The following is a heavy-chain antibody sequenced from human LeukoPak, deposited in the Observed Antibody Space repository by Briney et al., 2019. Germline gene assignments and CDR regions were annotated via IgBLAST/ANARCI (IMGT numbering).Heavy chain of an antibody. Sequence: QTGGSLRLSCAASGFTFSSYGMHWVRQAPGKGLEWVSYISSSGSTIYYADSVKGRFTISRDNAKNSLYLQMNSLRAEDTAVYYCARDKVRDYGSGSYYKIPTRYMDVWGKGTTVTISS. CDR1: GFTFSSYG. J-gene: IGHJ6*03. V-gene: IGHV3-48*04. CDR2: ISSSGSTI. CDR3: ARDKVRDYGSGSYYKIPTRYMDV. D-gene: IGHD3-10*01.